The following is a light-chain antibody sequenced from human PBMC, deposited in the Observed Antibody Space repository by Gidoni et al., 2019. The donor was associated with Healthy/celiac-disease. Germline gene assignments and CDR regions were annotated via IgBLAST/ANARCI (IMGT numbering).Light chain of an antibody. V-gene: IGKV1-39*01. J-gene: IGKJ2*01. CDR3: QQSYSTPYT. CDR2: AAS. CDR1: QSISSY. Sequence: DIQKTQSPSSLSASVGDRVTITCRASQSISSYLNWYQQKPGKAPKLLIYAASSLQSGVPSRFSGSGSGTDFTLTISSLQPEDFATYYCQQSYSTPYTFXQXTKLEIK.